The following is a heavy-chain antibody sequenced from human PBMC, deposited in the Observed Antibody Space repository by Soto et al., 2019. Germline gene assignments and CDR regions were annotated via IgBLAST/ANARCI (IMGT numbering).Heavy chain of an antibody. V-gene: IGHV1-69*13. Sequence: SVKVSCKASGGTFSSYAISWVRQAPGQWPEWMGGIIPIFVTANYAQKFQGRVTITADESTSTAYMELSSLRSEDPAVYYCARRPRDFWSANPTVGMDVWGQGTTVKVAS. D-gene: IGHD3-3*01. CDR1: GGTFSSYA. J-gene: IGHJ6*02. CDR3: ARRPRDFWSANPTVGMDV. CDR2: IIPIFVTA.